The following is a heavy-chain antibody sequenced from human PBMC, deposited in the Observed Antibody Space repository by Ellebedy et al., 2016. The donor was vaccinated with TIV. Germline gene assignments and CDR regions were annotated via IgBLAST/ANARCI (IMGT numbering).Heavy chain of an antibody. Sequence: GESLKISCAASAFNFRSYWMTWVRQAPGKGLEWVAKIRQEGDEIYYVESVKGRFTISRDNAKNSLFLQMNSLRVEDTAVYYCARRASYGDYAVQVNPWFDPWGQGTLVTVSS. CDR3: ARRASYGDYAVQVNPWFDP. J-gene: IGHJ5*02. CDR2: IRQEGDEI. CDR1: AFNFRSYW. V-gene: IGHV3-7*01. D-gene: IGHD4-17*01.